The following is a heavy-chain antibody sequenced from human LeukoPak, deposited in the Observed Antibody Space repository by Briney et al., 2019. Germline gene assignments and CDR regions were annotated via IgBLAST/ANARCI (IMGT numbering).Heavy chain of an antibody. D-gene: IGHD3-3*01. CDR2: IRYDGSNK. CDR1: GFTFSSYG. Sequence: GGSLRLSCAASGFTFSSYGMHWVRQAPGKGLEWVAFIRYDGSNKYYADSVKGRFTISRDNSKNTLYLQMNSLRAEDTAVYYCAKGEFDHYDFWSGPTVWGQGTLVTVSS. V-gene: IGHV3-30*02. J-gene: IGHJ4*02. CDR3: AKGEFDHYDFWSGPTV.